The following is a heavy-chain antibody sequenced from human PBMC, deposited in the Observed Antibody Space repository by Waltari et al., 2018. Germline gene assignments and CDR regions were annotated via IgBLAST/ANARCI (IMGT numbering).Heavy chain of an antibody. CDR2: FIPLFGTS. J-gene: IGHJ6*03. D-gene: IGHD3-10*01. CDR1: GGSFSFYA. Sequence: QVQLVQSGAEVKKSGSSVKVSCKASGGSFSFYAISWVRQAPGQGLEWMGGFIPLFGTSNDAQKFQGRVTITADESTSTAFMELNSLTSDDTAVYYCARGTVYYYDSGSRYYMDVWGNGTTVTVSS. V-gene: IGHV1-69*12. CDR3: ARGTVYYYDSGSRYYMDV.